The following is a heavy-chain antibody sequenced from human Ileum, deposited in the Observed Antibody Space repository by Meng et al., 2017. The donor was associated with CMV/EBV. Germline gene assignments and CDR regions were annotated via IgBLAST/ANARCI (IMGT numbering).Heavy chain of an antibody. CDR2: ISYDGSKK. Sequence: AGSGLAFSSYGMHWVSQATGKGLEWVGIISYDGSKKYYADSVKDRFTISRDNSKNTLYLQMDSLRPEDTAEYYCAKADSGSFDYLDYWGQGTLVTVSS. D-gene: IGHD1-26*01. CDR1: GLAFSSYG. CDR3: AKADSGSFDYLDY. J-gene: IGHJ4*02. V-gene: IGHV3-30*18.